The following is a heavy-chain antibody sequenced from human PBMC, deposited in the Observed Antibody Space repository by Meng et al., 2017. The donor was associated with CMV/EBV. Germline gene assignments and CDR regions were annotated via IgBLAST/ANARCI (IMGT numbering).Heavy chain of an antibody. CDR1: GGSIRSYE. D-gene: IGHD4-17*01. V-gene: IGHV4-4*07. J-gene: IGHJ4*02. CDR3: ARGPEVDYGDYVGLDY. Sequence: GELAWWGPGLVKPAETMSVSCTVSGGSIRSYEWSWMRQPGGKGVAWIGRIYTSGSTNYNPSLKSRVTMSVDTSKNQFYLMLSSVTAADTAVYYCARGPEVDYGDYVGLDYWGQGTLVTVSS. CDR2: IYTSGST.